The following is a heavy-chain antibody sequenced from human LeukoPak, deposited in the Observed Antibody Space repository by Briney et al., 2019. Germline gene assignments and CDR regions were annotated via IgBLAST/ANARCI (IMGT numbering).Heavy chain of an antibody. V-gene: IGHV3-66*01. CDR2: IYKGGGT. J-gene: IGHJ4*02. CDR1: GFTVSSNY. D-gene: IGHD3-22*01. Sequence: GGSLRLSCAASGFTVSSNYMSWVRQAPGKGLESVSTIYKGGGTYYADSVKGRFTISRDNSKNTLYLQMNSLRVDDTAVYYCASTYDGRPPIYYFDYWGQGTLVTVSS. CDR3: ASTYDGRPPIYYFDY.